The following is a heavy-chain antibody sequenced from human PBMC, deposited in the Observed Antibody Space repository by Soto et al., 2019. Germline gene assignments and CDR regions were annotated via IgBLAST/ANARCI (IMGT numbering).Heavy chain of an antibody. CDR1: GYTFTSYG. Sequence: ASVKVSCEASGYTFTSYGISWVRQAPGQGLEWMGWISAYNGNTNYAQKLQGRVTMTTDTSTSTAYMELRSLRSDDTAVYYCARGLRFLEWLLKSAFDIWGQGTMVTVSS. D-gene: IGHD3-3*01. J-gene: IGHJ3*02. V-gene: IGHV1-18*01. CDR3: ARGLRFLEWLLKSAFDI. CDR2: ISAYNGNT.